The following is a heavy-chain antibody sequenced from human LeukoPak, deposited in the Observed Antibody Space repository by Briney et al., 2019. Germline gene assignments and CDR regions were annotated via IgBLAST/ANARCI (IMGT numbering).Heavy chain of an antibody. Sequence: GGSLRLSCAASGFTFRSYDMHWVRQAPGKGLEWVAVVWYDESNKYYVDSVKGRFTISRDNSKNTLYLQMNSLRVEDTALYYCAREDSSGAFDIWGQGTKVTVSS. CDR3: AREDSSGAFDI. D-gene: IGHD3-22*01. CDR2: VWYDESNK. V-gene: IGHV3-33*01. CDR1: GFTFRSYD. J-gene: IGHJ3*02.